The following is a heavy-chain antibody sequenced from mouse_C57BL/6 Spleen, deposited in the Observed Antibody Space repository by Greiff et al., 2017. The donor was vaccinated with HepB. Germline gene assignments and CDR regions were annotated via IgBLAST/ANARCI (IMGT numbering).Heavy chain of an antibody. CDR3: ARGLTYYSNYAVDY. CDR1: GYTFTSYW. Sequence: QVQLQQPGAELVKPGASVKMSCKASGYTFTSYWITWVKQRPGQGLEWIGDIYPGSGSTNYNEKFKSKATLTVDTSSSTAYMQLSSLTSEVSAVYYCARGLTYYSNYAVDYWGQGTSVTVSS. J-gene: IGHJ4*01. V-gene: IGHV1-55*01. CDR2: IYPGSGST. D-gene: IGHD2-5*01.